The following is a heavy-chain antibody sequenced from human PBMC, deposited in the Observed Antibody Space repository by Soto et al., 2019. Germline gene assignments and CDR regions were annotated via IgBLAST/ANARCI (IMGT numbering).Heavy chain of an antibody. CDR1: GYTFTSYD. V-gene: IGHV1-8*01. CDR2: MNPNSGNT. D-gene: IGHD3-10*01. J-gene: IGHJ6*02. Sequence: ASVKVSCKASGYTFTSYDINWVRQATGQRLEWMGWMNPNSGNTGYAQKFQGRVTMTRNTSISTAYMELSSLRSEDTAVYYCATLGTMVRGVIKDYYYYYGMDVWGQGTTVTV. CDR3: ATLGTMVRGVIKDYYYYYGMDV.